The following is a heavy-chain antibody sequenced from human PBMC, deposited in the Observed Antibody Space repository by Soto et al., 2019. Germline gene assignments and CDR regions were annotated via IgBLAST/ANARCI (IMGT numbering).Heavy chain of an antibody. V-gene: IGHV3-30-3*01. Sequence: PGGSLRLSCAASGFTFSSYAMHWVRQAPGKGLEWVAVISYDGSNKYYADSVKGRFTISRDNSKNTLYLQMNSLRAEDTAVYYCAREVGTPAMVRGVIDYWGQGTLVTVSS. D-gene: IGHD3-10*01. J-gene: IGHJ4*02. CDR3: AREVGTPAMVRGVIDY. CDR1: GFTFSSYA. CDR2: ISYDGSNK.